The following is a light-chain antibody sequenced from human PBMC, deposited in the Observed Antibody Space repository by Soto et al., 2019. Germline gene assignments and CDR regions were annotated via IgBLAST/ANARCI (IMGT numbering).Light chain of an antibody. Sequence: QSALTQPASVSGSPGASITISCTGTSSDVGGYNYVSWYQQHPGKAPKLMIYDVSNRPSGVSNRFSGSKSGNTASLTISGLQAEDEADYYCSSYTSSSPVVFGGGTKLTVL. CDR1: SSDVGGYNY. V-gene: IGLV2-14*01. CDR3: SSYTSSSPVV. CDR2: DVS. J-gene: IGLJ2*01.